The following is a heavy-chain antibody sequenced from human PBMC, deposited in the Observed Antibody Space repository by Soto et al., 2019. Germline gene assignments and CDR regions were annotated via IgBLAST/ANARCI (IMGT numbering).Heavy chain of an antibody. CDR1: GGSISSYY. CDR3: ARGGYNLQNFDY. CDR2: IYYSGST. D-gene: IGHD5-12*01. J-gene: IGHJ4*02. V-gene: IGHV4-59*01. Sequence: PSETLSLTCTVSGGSISSYYWSWIRQPPGKGLEWIGYIYYSGSTNYNPYLKSRVTISVDTSKNQFSLKLSSVTAADTDVYYCARGGYNLQNFDYWGQGTLVTVSS.